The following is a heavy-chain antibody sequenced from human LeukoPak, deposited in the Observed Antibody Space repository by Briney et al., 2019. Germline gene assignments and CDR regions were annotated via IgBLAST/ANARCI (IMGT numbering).Heavy chain of an antibody. V-gene: IGHV4-34*01. Sequence: PSETLSLTCTVSGGSISSYYWSWIRQPAGKGLEWIGEINHSGSTNYNPSLKSRVTISVDTSKNQFSLKLSSVTAADTAVYYCARRLAGTLLYYYGSGSPFDIWGQGTMVTVSS. CDR2: INHSGST. J-gene: IGHJ3*02. CDR3: ARRLAGTLLYYYGSGSPFDI. CDR1: GGSISSYY. D-gene: IGHD3-10*01.